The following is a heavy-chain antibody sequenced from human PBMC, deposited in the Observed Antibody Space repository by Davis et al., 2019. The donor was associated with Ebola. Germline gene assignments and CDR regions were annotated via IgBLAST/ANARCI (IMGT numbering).Heavy chain of an antibody. CDR2: MNPNSGNT. J-gene: IGHJ4*02. Sequence: ASVKVSCKASGYTFTSYDINWVRQATGQGLEWMGWMNPNSGNTGYAQKFQGRVTMTRNTSISTAYMELSSLRSEDTAVYYCARAVRYPVVVTRSSRKYYFDYWGQGTRVTVSS. CDR3: ARAVRYPVVVTRSSRKYYFDY. V-gene: IGHV1-8*01. CDR1: GYTFTSYD. D-gene: IGHD2-2*01.